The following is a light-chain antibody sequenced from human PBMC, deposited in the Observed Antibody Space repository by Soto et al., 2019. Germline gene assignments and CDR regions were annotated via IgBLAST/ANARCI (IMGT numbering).Light chain of an antibody. CDR3: QQFSGSVT. J-gene: IGKJ4*01. CDR2: GAS. CDR1: QSVRSTY. V-gene: IGKV3-20*01. Sequence: EVVLTQSPGTLSLSPGERATLSCRASQSVRSTYLAWYQQKPGQAPRLLIYGASKRQRGVPDRFSGGGSETNINLTIISLEPENFAVYYWQQFSGSVTFGGGTRVDIK.